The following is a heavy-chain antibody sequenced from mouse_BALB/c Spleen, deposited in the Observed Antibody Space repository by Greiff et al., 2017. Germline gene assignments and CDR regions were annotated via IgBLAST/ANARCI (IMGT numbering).Heavy chain of an antibody. CDR1: GYSITSDYA. CDR2: ISYSGST. Sequence: EVQLQQSGPGLVKPSQSLSLTCTVTGYSITSDYAWNWIRQFPGNKLEWMGYISYSGSTSYNPSLKSRISITRDTSKNQFFLQLNSVTTEDTATYYCARRRYYGSRDAMDYWGQGTSVTVSS. V-gene: IGHV3-2*02. CDR3: ARRRYYGSRDAMDY. D-gene: IGHD1-1*01. J-gene: IGHJ4*01.